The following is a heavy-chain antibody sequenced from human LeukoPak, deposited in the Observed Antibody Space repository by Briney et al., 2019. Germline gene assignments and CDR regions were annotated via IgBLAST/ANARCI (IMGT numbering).Heavy chain of an antibody. CDR1: GFTFSSYA. Sequence: GGSPRLSCAASGFTFSSYAMSWLRQAPGKGLEWVSAISGSGGSTYYADSVKGRFTISRDNSKNMLYLQMSSLRADDTAVYYCAKDYDFMDYWGQGTLVTVSS. V-gene: IGHV3-23*01. D-gene: IGHD3-3*01. CDR2: ISGSGGST. J-gene: IGHJ4*02. CDR3: AKDYDFMDY.